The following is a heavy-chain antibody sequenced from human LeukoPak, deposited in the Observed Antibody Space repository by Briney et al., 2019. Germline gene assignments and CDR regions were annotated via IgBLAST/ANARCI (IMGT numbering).Heavy chain of an antibody. V-gene: IGHV3-49*04. CDR2: IRSKAYGGTT. D-gene: IGHD5-12*01. CDR1: GFTFGDYA. CDR3: TRDSEIVTHY. Sequence: AGGSLRLSCTASGFTFGDYAMSWVRQAPGKALEGVGFIRSKAYGGTTEYAASVKGRFTISRDDSKSIAYLQMNSLKTEDTAVYYCTRDSEIVTHYWGQGTLVTVSS. J-gene: IGHJ4*02.